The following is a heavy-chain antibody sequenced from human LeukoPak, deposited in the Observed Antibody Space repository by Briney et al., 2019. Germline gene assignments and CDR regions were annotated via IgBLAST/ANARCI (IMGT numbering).Heavy chain of an antibody. D-gene: IGHD1-26*01. J-gene: IGHJ4*02. CDR3: TRGAGGN. CDR1: GFTFTNAW. V-gene: IGHV3-15*01. Sequence: GGSLRLSCAASGFTFTNAWMSWVRQAPGKGLEWVGRVKSKTDGGKTDYAAPVNGRFTISRDDSKNTLYLQMNSLKTEDTAVYYCTRGAGGNWGQGALVTVPS. CDR2: VKSKTDGGKT.